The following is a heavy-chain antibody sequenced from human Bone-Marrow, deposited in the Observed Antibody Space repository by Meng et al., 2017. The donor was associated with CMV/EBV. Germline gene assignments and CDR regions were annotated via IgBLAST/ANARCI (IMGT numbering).Heavy chain of an antibody. D-gene: IGHD5-18*01. CDR3: AKRSTAIVS. Sequence: GESLKISCAASGFTFRSNSMTWVRQAPGKGLEWVSTISGSGDSTYYADSVKGRFTISRDNSKNTLYLQMNSLRAEDTATYFCAKRSTAIVSWGQGKVVNVAS. CDR2: ISGSGDST. CDR1: GFTFRSNS. V-gene: IGHV3-23*01. J-gene: IGHJ6*01.